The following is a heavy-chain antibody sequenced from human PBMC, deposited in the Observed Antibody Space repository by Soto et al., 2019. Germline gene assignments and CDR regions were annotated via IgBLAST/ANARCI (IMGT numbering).Heavy chain of an antibody. J-gene: IGHJ6*02. D-gene: IGHD2-15*01. CDR2: INPNSGGT. V-gene: IGHV1-2*02. CDR3: ARAEVGRGYCSGGSCYYYYYGMDV. CDR1: GYTFTGYY. Sequence: RASVKVSCKASGYTFTGYYMHWVRQAPGQGLEWMGWINPNSGGTNYAQKFQGRVTMTRDTSISTAYMELSRLRSDDTAVYYCARAEVGRGYCSGGSCYYYYYGMDVWGQGTTVTVS.